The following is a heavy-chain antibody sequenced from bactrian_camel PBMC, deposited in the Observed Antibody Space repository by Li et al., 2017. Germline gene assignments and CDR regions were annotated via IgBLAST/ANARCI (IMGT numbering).Heavy chain of an antibody. Sequence: QVQLVESGGGLVQPGGSPRLSCAASGFTFSTYAMSWVRQAPGKGLEWVSSITSGGSNTYYTDSVKGRFTISRDNAKNTLYLHMNSLKYEDTAVYYCATAIWGQGTQVTVS. CDR1: GFTFSTYA. CDR2: ITSGGSNT. CDR3: ATAI. V-gene: IGHV3-2*01. J-gene: IGHJ4*01.